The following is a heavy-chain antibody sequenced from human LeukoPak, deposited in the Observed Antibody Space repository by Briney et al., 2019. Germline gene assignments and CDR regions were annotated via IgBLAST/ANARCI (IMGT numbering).Heavy chain of an antibody. V-gene: IGHV3-23*01. CDR1: GFTFGGYA. CDR3: AKDLPAYGGKSEVY. J-gene: IGHJ4*02. D-gene: IGHD4-23*01. Sequence: GGSLRLSCAASGFTFGGYAMNGVRQAPGKELEWVSGISAGGGTTYYADSVKGRFTISRDNSKNTLYLQVDSLRAEDTAVYYCAKDLPAYGGKSEVYWGQGTLVTVSS. CDR2: ISAGGGTT.